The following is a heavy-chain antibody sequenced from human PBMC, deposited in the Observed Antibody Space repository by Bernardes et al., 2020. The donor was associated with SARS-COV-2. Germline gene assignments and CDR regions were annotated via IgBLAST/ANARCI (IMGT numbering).Heavy chain of an antibody. Sequence: GESLKISCKGSGYSFTSYWIGWVRQMPGKGLEWMGIIYPGDSDTRYSPSFQGQVTISADKSISTAYLQWSSLKASDTAMYYCARQRREAVPAAWGSGYYYYYGMDVWGQGTTVTVSS. D-gene: IGHD2-2*01. J-gene: IGHJ6*02. CDR3: ARQRREAVPAAWGSGYYYYYGMDV. CDR2: IYPGDSDT. CDR1: GYSFTSYW. V-gene: IGHV5-51*01.